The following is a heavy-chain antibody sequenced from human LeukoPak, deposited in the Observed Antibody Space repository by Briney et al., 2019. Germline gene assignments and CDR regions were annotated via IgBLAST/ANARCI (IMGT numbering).Heavy chain of an antibody. CDR1: GFTVSSNY. V-gene: IGHV3-66*02. D-gene: IGHD2-2*02. J-gene: IGHJ6*02. CDR3: ARSNCSSTSCYTRSYYYYGMDV. Sequence: PGGSLRLSCAASGFTVSSNYMSWVRQAPGKGLEWVSVIYSGGSTYYADSVKGRFTIPRDSSKNTLYLQMNSLRAEDTAVYYCARSNCSSTSCYTRSYYYYGMDVWGQGTTVTVSS. CDR2: IYSGGST.